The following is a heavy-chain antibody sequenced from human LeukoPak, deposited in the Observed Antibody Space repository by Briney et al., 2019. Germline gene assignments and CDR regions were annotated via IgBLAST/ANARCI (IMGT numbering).Heavy chain of an antibody. Sequence: GESLKISCKVSGYSFTTYWIGWVCQMPGKGLEWMGIIYPGDSDTRYSPSFQGQVTISADKSISTAYLQWSSLKASDTAMYYCARADGIVGATYFDYWGQGTLVTVSS. J-gene: IGHJ4*02. CDR2: IYPGDSDT. V-gene: IGHV5-51*01. D-gene: IGHD1-26*01. CDR1: GYSFTTYW. CDR3: ARADGIVGATYFDY.